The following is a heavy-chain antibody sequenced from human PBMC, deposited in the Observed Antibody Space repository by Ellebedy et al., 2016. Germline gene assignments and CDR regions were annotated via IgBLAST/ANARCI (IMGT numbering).Heavy chain of an antibody. CDR2: IYPGDSTI. Sequence: GESLKISXQASGFKFTTYWIGWVRQKPGQGLEWMGIIYPGDSTIRYNPSFQGQVTISADKSASTAYLQWRKLEASDTAIYYCTRSLNYDSTGYLAYWGLGTLVTVSS. CDR3: TRSLNYDSTGYLAY. V-gene: IGHV5-51*01. D-gene: IGHD3-16*01. CDR1: GFKFTTYW. J-gene: IGHJ4*02.